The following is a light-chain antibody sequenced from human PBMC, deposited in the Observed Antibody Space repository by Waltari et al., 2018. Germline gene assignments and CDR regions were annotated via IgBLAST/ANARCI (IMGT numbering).Light chain of an antibody. Sequence: DIQLTQSPSFLSASVGERVTITCRASQGISSYLTWFQQKPGKAPKLLIYAASTLQSGVPSRLSGSGSGTEFTLTISSLQPEDFATYYCHQVNTYPLTFGGGTKVEIK. CDR3: HQVNTYPLT. CDR1: QGISSY. V-gene: IGKV1-9*01. J-gene: IGKJ4*01. CDR2: AAS.